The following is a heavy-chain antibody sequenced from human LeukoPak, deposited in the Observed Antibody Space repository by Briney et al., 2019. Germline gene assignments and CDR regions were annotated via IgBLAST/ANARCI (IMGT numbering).Heavy chain of an antibody. CDR3: ARLALGHYFDY. CDR1: GGSISSSSYY. V-gene: IGHV4-39*01. Sequence: SEILSLTCTVSGGSISSSSYYWGWIRQPPGKGLEWIGSIYYSGSTYYNPSLKSRVTISVDTSKNQFSLKLSSVTAADTAVYYCARLALGHYFDYWGQGTLVTVSS. CDR2: IYYSGST. D-gene: IGHD3-10*01. J-gene: IGHJ4*02.